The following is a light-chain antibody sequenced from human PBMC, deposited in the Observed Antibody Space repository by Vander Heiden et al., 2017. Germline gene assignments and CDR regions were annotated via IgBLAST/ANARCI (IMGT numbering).Light chain of an antibody. CDR1: QTVYGNY. J-gene: IGKJ2*01. V-gene: IGKV3-20*01. Sequence: EIVLVQSPGTLSLSPGERATLSCRASQTVYGNYLAWYQQRPGQAPMLPIYMTSNRATGVPDRFSGSGSGTDFTLTISRLEPEDFAVYYCQHYGSASVTFGQGTKLEIK. CDR3: QHYGSASVT. CDR2: MTS.